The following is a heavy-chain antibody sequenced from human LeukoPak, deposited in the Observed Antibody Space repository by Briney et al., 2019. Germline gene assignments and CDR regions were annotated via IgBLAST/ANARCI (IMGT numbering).Heavy chain of an antibody. V-gene: IGHV3-23*01. CDR1: GFSFTAFA. J-gene: IGHJ3*01. CDR3: AKGGSAMAYAPHGGVVTTTLDGFDV. CDR2: VSGSGGRS. Sequence: PRGSQRLSCVAPGFSFTAFAMSWVCQAPGKGLEWVSTVSGSGGRSFYADSLKGRFTISTDNSTKTVYLYMGSLRPEDTALYYCAKGGSAMAYAPHGGVVTTTLDGFDVWGQGTMVTVSS. D-gene: IGHD2-21*02.